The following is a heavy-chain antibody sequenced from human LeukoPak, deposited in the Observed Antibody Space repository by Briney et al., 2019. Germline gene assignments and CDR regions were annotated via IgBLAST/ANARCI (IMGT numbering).Heavy chain of an antibody. CDR2: INPSGGST. CDR3: ARDGGTGQWLAFNYYYYYYMDV. CDR1: GYTFTSYY. J-gene: IGHJ6*03. D-gene: IGHD6-19*01. V-gene: IGHV1-46*01. Sequence: ASVKVSCKASGYTFTSYYMHWVRQAPGQGLEWMGIINPSGGSTSYAQKFQGRVTMTRDMSTSTVYMELSSLRSEDTAVYYCARDGGTGQWLAFNYYYYYYMDVWGQGTLVTVSS.